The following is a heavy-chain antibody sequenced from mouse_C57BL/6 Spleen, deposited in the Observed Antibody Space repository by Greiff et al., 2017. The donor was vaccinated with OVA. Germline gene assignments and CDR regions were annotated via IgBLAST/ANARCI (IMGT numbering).Heavy chain of an antibody. CDR2: ISSGGDYI. CDR1: GFTFSSYA. CDR3: TRAELGGGYFDY. Sequence: EVKLVESGEGLVKPGGSLKLSCAASGFTFSSYAMSWVRQTPEKRLEWVAYISSGGDYIYYADTVKGRFTISRDNARNTLYLQMSSLKSEDTAMYYCTRAELGGGYFDYWGQGTTLTVSS. J-gene: IGHJ2*01. D-gene: IGHD4-1*01. V-gene: IGHV5-9-1*02.